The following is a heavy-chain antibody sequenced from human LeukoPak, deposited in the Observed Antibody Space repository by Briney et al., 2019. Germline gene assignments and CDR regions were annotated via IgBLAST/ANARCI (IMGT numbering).Heavy chain of an antibody. CDR2: INSDGSST. J-gene: IGHJ4*02. D-gene: IGHD1-26*01. CDR1: GFTFSSYW. Sequence: GGSLRLSCAASGFTFSSYWMLWVRQAPGKGLVWVSRINSDGSSTSYADSVKGRFTISRDNAKNTLYLQMNSLRAEDTAVYYCARAGKWELRLPFDYWGQGTLVTVSS. V-gene: IGHV3-74*01. CDR3: ARAGKWELRLPFDY.